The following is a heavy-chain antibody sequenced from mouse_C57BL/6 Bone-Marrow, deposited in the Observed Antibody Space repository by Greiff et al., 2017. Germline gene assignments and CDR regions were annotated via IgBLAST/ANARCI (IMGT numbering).Heavy chain of an antibody. Sequence: QVQLQQPGAELVKPGASVKMSCKASGYTFTSYWITWVKQRPGQGLEWIGDIYPGSGSTNYNEKFKSKATLTVDTSSSTAYMQLSSLTSEDSAVYYCARRRDSSGYCYYAMDYWGQGTSVTVAS. CDR3: ARRRDSSGYCYYAMDY. D-gene: IGHD3-2*02. CDR1: GYTFTSYW. J-gene: IGHJ4*01. V-gene: IGHV1-55*01. CDR2: IYPGSGST.